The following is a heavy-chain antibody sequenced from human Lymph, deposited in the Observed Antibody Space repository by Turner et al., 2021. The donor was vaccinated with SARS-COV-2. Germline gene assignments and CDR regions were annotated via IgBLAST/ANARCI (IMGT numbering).Heavy chain of an antibody. CDR1: AYTLPELS. D-gene: IGHD7-27*01. Sequence: PVQAGAEAETPRPSVKGSHQVYAYTLPELSMHWVRQTPGKGLQWMGGFDPVDGELIYAQTFQGRATMTEDTSTDTAYMDLCSLRSGDAAVYYCAVSSGAGVTGWFDPWGQGTLVTVSS. J-gene: IGHJ5*02. CDR2: FDPVDGEL. CDR3: AVSSGAGVTGWFDP. V-gene: IGHV1-24*01.